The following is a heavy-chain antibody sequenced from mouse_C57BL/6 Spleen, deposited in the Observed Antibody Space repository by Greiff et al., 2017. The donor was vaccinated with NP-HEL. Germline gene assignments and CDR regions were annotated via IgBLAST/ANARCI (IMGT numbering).Heavy chain of an antibody. CDR2: IDPNSGGT. D-gene: IGHD4-1*02. J-gene: IGHJ1*03. CDR1: GYTFTSYW. V-gene: IGHV1-72*01. CDR3: ARRGATGTRGYWYFDV. Sequence: QVQLKQSGAELVKPGASVKLSCKASGYTFTSYWMHWVKQRPGRGLEWIGRIDPNSGGTKYNEKFKSKATLTVDKPSSTAYMQLSSLTSEDSAVYYCARRGATGTRGYWYFDVWGTGTTVTVSS.